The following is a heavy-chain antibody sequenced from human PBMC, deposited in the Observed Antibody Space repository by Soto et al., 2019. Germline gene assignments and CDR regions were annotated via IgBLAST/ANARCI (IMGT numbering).Heavy chain of an antibody. J-gene: IGHJ4*02. V-gene: IGHV3-48*02. Sequence: GGSLRISFAASGFTFSSYSMNWVRQAPGKGLEWVSYISSSSSTIYYADSVKGRFTISRDNAKNSLYLQMNSLRDEDTAVYYCASGVARYNWNYPIIDYWGQGTLVTVSS. D-gene: IGHD1-7*01. CDR1: GFTFSSYS. CDR3: ASGVARYNWNYPIIDY. CDR2: ISSSSSTI.